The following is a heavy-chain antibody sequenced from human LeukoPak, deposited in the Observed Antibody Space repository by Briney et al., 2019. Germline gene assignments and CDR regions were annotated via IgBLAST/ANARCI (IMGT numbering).Heavy chain of an antibody. CDR3: ARAGGLFCTSTSCHNWFDP. CDR1: GGSISSGIYY. CDR2: IYTSGST. D-gene: IGHD2-2*01. Sequence: SETLSLTCTVSGGSISSGIYYWSWIRQPAGKGLEWIGRIYTSGSTNYNPSLKSQVTISVDTSKNQFSLKLSSVTAADTAVYFCARAGGLFCTSTSCHNWFDPWGQGTLVTVSS. J-gene: IGHJ5*02. V-gene: IGHV4-61*02.